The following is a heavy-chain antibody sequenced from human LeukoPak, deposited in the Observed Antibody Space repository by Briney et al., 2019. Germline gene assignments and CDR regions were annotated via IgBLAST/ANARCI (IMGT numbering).Heavy chain of an antibody. V-gene: IGHV3-30*18. J-gene: IGHJ4*02. CDR1: GFTFSSYG. CDR3: ANPRGYGPFKDAIDY. D-gene: IGHD5-18*01. Sequence: PGGSLRLSCAASGFTFSSYGMHWVRQAPGKGLEWVAVISYDGSNKYYADSVKGRFTISRDNSKNTLYLQMNSLRAEDTAVYYCANPRGYGPFKDAIDYWGQGTLVTVSS. CDR2: ISYDGSNK.